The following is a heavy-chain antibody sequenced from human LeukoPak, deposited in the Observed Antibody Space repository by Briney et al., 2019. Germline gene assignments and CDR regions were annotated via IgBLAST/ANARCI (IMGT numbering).Heavy chain of an antibody. CDR1: GYTFTSYY. J-gene: IGHJ6*03. D-gene: IGHD3-3*01. CDR3: ARDREHYDFWSGDYMAGMDV. Sequence: ASVKVSCKASGYTFTSYYIHWVRQAPGQGLEWMGIINPSGGSTSYAQKFQGRVTMTRDTSTSTVYMELSSLRSEDTAVYYCARDREHYDFWSGDYMAGMDVWGKGTTVTVSS. V-gene: IGHV1-46*01. CDR2: INPSGGST.